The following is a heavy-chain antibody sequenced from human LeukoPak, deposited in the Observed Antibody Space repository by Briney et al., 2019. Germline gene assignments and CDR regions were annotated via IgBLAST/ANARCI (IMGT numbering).Heavy chain of an antibody. CDR1: GFTFSSYW. Sequence: GGSLRLSCAASGFTFSSYWMSWVRQAPGKGLEWVANIKQDGSEKYYVDSVKGRFTISRDNAENSLYLQMNSLRAEDTAVYYCARVSSFYYYYMDVWGKGTTVTVSS. V-gene: IGHV3-7*01. CDR3: ARVSSFYYYYMDV. D-gene: IGHD6-6*01. CDR2: IKQDGSEK. J-gene: IGHJ6*03.